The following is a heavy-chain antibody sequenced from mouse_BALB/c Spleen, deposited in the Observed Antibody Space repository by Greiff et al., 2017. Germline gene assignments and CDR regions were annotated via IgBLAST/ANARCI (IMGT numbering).Heavy chain of an antibody. V-gene: IGHV7-3*02. CDR2: IRNKANGYTT. CDR1: GFTFTDYY. CDR3: ARDGHFYYCDY. D-gene: IGHD6-1*01. J-gene: IGHJ2*01. Sequence: EVQLVESGGGLVQPGGSLRLSCATSGFTFTDYYMSWVRQPPGKALEWLGFIRNKANGYTTEYSASVKGRFTISRDNSQSILYLQMNTLRAEDSATYYCARDGHFYYCDYWGQGTTLTVSS.